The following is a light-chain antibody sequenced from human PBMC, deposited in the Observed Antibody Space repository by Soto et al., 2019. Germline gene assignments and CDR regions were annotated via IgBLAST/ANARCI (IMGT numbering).Light chain of an antibody. CDR2: GAS. J-gene: IGKJ1*01. CDR1: QSISSS. Sequence: IVITQSVSTQSVFAAERATLSFRASQSISSSLAWYQEKPGEAPRLLSYGASTRATGSPVRFSGSGSWTEFTVTFSIQQSEDFAVYCCQTYNIWRTSGQGTKV. V-gene: IGKV3-15*01. CDR3: QTYNIWRT.